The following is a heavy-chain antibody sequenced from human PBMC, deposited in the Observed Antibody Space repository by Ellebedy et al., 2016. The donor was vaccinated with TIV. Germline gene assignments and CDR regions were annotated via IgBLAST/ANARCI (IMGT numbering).Heavy chain of an antibody. D-gene: IGHD3-9*01. CDR3: ARLGRNFVTVESPFDY. V-gene: IGHV5-51*01. Sequence: GESLKISCKGSGYSFTSYWIGWVRQMPGKGLECLGIINPGDSETRYSPSFQGQVTISVDKSFNTVYLQWSDLRASDTAIYYCARLGRNFVTVESPFDYWGQGSLVTASS. CDR1: GYSFTSYW. J-gene: IGHJ4*02. CDR2: INPGDSET.